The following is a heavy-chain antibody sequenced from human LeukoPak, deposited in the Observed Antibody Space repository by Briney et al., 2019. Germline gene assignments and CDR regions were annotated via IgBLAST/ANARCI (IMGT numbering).Heavy chain of an antibody. J-gene: IGHJ4*02. D-gene: IGHD4-17*01. CDR3: AKDSPYGDYPDY. V-gene: IGHV3-30-3*01. CDR1: GFTFSSYV. Sequence: GRSLRLSCAASGFTFSSYVMHWVRQAPGKGLEWVAVISYDGSNKYYADSVKGRFTISRDNSKNTLYLQMNSLRAEDTAVYYCAKDSPYGDYPDYWGQGTLVTVSS. CDR2: ISYDGSNK.